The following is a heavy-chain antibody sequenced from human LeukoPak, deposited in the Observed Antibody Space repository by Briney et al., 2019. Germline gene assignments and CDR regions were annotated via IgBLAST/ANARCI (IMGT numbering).Heavy chain of an antibody. J-gene: IGHJ4*02. CDR1: GFTFSSYS. Sequence: GGSLRLSCAASGFTFSSYSMNWVRQAPGKGLEWVSSISSSSSYIYYADSVKGRFAISRDNAKNSLYLQMNSLRAEDTAVYYCARDTEVSGYDYHGYYFDYWGQGTLVTVSS. D-gene: IGHD5-12*01. CDR3: ARDTEVSGYDYHGYYFDY. V-gene: IGHV3-21*01. CDR2: ISSSSSYI.